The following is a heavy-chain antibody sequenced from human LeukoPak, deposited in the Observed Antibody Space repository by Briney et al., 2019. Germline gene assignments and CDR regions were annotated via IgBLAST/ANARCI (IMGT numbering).Heavy chain of an antibody. CDR2: IYYSGST. J-gene: IGHJ6*03. Sequence: SETLSLTCAVYGGSFSGYYWSWIRQPPGKGLEWIGYIYYSGSTHYNPSLKSRVTISVDTSKNQFSLKLSSVTAADTAVYYCARRGYYMDVWGKGITVTVSS. CDR1: GGSFSGYY. CDR3: ARRGYYMDV. V-gene: IGHV4-59*01.